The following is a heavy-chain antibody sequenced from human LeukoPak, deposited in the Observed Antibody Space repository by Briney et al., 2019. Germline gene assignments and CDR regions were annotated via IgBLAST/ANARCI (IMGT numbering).Heavy chain of an antibody. Sequence: GGSLRLSCAASGFTFSSYAMHWVRQAPGKGLEWVAVISYGGSNKYYADSVKGRFTISRDNSKNTLYLQMNSLRAEDTAVYYCAREGPNCSGGSCYGYWGQGTLVTVSS. J-gene: IGHJ4*02. CDR1: GFTFSSYA. CDR2: ISYGGSNK. D-gene: IGHD2-15*01. CDR3: AREGPNCSGGSCYGY. V-gene: IGHV3-30*04.